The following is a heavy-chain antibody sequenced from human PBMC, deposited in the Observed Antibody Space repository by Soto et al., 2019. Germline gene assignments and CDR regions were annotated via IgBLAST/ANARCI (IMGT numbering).Heavy chain of an antibody. J-gene: IGHJ4*02. V-gene: IGHV3-30*18. CDR2: ISYDGSNK. Sequence: QVQLVESGGGVVQPGRSLRLSCAASGFTFSSYGMHWVRQAPGKGLEWVAVISYDGSNKYYADSVKGRFTISRDNSKNTLDLQMNSLRAEDTAVYYCAKDLIGVADLLLFDYWGQGTLVTVSS. CDR1: GFTFSSYG. D-gene: IGHD6-19*01. CDR3: AKDLIGVADLLLFDY.